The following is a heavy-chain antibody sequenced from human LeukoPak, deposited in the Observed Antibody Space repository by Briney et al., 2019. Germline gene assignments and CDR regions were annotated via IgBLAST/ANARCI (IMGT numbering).Heavy chain of an antibody. CDR1: HHNLTSYW. CDR3: ARAGMDIVIVPAAMQAYYYGMDV. D-gene: IGHD2-2*03. V-gene: IGHV5-10-1*01. CDR2: IHPSASYT. Sequence: GRSVKMPCYCSHHNLTSYWIDGAGQRPGKCVERMERIHPSASYTNYSPSFQGHVTISADKSISTAYLQWSSLKASDTAIYYCARAGMDIVIVPAAMQAYYYGMDVWGKGTTVTVSS. J-gene: IGHJ6*04.